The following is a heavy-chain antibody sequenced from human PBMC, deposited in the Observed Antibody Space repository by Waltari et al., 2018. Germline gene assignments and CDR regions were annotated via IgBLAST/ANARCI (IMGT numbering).Heavy chain of an antibody. CDR2: IYSGGST. CDR1: GFTFSSHA. Sequence: EVQLLESGGGLVQPGGSLRLSCAASGFTFSSHAMSWVRQAPGKGLEWVSLIYSGGSTYYADSVKGRCTISRDNTKSTLYLQMNSLRAEDTAVYYCAKWAHYDAFDIWGQGTMVTVSS. J-gene: IGHJ3*02. V-gene: IGHV3-23*03. CDR3: AKWAHYDAFDI.